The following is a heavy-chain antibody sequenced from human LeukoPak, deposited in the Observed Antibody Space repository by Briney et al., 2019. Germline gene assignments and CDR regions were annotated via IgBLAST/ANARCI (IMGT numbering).Heavy chain of an antibody. Sequence: GGSLRLSCAASGFTFSSYSMNWVRQAPGKGLEWVSSISSSSSYICYADSVKGRFTISRDNAKDSLYLQMNSLRAEDTAVYYCARLASDDAFDIWGQGTTVTVSS. CDR2: ISSSSSYI. V-gene: IGHV3-21*01. D-gene: IGHD6-6*01. J-gene: IGHJ3*02. CDR1: GFTFSSYS. CDR3: ARLASDDAFDI.